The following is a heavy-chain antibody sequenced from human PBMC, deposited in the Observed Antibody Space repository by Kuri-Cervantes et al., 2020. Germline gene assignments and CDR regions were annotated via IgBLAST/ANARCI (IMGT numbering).Heavy chain of an antibody. J-gene: IGHJ4*02. CDR2: IYYSGST. V-gene: IGHV4-39*01. Sequence: SETLSLTSTVSGGSIISSSYYWGWIRQPPGKGLEWIGSIYYSGSTYYNPSLKIRVTISVDTSKNQFSLKLSSVTAADTAVYYCARVGRTSPDYWGQGTLVTVSS. CDR3: ARVGRTSPDY. D-gene: IGHD6-6*01. CDR1: GGSIISSSYY.